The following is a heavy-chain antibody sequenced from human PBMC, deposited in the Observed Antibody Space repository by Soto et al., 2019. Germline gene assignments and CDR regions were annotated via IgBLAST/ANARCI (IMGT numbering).Heavy chain of an antibody. CDR1: GHSLSSGGYY. V-gene: IGHV4-31*03. D-gene: IGHD6-19*01. CDR2: VYFTGST. Sequence: SETLSLTCTVSGHSLSSGGYYWSWIRQHPGKGLEWVGYVYFTGSTLYYPSLKSRLAISLDTSKNQFSLKLSSVTAADTAGYYCARDWGSSGWLNWGQGTLVTVSS. CDR3: ARDWGSSGWLN. J-gene: IGHJ4*02.